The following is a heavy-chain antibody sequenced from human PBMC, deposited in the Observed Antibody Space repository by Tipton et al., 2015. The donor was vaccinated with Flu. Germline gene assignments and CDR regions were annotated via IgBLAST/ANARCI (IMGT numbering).Heavy chain of an antibody. CDR1: GGSISSSSYY. J-gene: IGHJ4*02. Sequence: TLSLTCTVSGGSISSSSYYCGWIRQPPGKGLEWIGSIYYSGSTYYNPSLKSRVTISVDTSKNQFSLKLSSVTAADTAVYYCARRVGVSQYSSGWYGSFDYWGQGTLVTVSS. CDR3: ARRVGVSQYSSGWYGSFDY. CDR2: IYYSGST. V-gene: IGHV4-39*01. D-gene: IGHD6-19*01.